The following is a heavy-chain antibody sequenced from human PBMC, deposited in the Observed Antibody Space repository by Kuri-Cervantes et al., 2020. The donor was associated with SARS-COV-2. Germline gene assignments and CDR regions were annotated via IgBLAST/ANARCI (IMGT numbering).Heavy chain of an antibody. Sequence: GSLRLSCTVSGYSISSGYYWSWIRQPPGQGLEWLGYIYYSGSTKYNPSLESRVTISLDTSKNQFSLKLSSVTAADTAVYYCARGLYCSSTSCYRKTDYYYYMDVWGKGTTVTVSS. CDR2: IYYSGST. CDR1: GYSISSGYY. CDR3: ARGLYCSSTSCYRKTDYYYYMDV. J-gene: IGHJ6*03. V-gene: IGHV4-61*01. D-gene: IGHD2-2*01.